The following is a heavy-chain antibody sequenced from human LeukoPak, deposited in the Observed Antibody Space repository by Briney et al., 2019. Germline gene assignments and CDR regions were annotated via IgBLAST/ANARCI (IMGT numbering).Heavy chain of an antibody. V-gene: IGHV4-39*07. CDR1: GGSISSSSYY. D-gene: IGHD2-8*01. CDR3: ARAVLATKSEHWFDS. CDR2: IYYSGST. J-gene: IGHJ5*01. Sequence: PSETLSLTCTVSGGSISSSSYYWGWIRQSPGKGLEWIGSIYYSGSTYYNPSLKSRVTISVDTSKNQFSLKLSSVTAADTAMYYCARAVLATKSEHWFDSWGQGTLVTVSS.